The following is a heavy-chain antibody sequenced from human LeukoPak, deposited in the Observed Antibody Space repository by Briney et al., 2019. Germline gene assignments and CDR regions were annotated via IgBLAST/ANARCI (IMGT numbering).Heavy chain of an antibody. CDR3: ARDRGGSGTLSHNWFDP. CDR2: IYHTGST. V-gene: IGHV4-30-2*01. Sequence: SQTLSLTCAVSGGSISSGSYSWSWIRQPPGKGLEWIGYIYHTGSTYYNPSLKSRVTISVDRSKNHFSLKLTSVTAADTAVYYCARDRGGSGTLSHNWFDPWGQGTLVTVSS. D-gene: IGHD3-10*01. J-gene: IGHJ5*02. CDR1: GGSISSGSYS.